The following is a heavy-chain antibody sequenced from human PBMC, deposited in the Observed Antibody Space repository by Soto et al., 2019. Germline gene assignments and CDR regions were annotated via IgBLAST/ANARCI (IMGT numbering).Heavy chain of an antibody. CDR2: IIPIFGTA. V-gene: IGHV1-69*01. D-gene: IGHD4-17*01. CDR3: ASGNDYGDEKYWYFDL. CDR1: GGTFSSYA. J-gene: IGHJ2*01. Sequence: QVQLVQSGAEVKKPGSSVKVSCKASGGTFSSYAISWVRQAPGQGLEWMGGIIPIFGTANYAQKFQGRVTITADESTNTAYMELSSLRSEDTAVYYCASGNDYGDEKYWYFDLWGRGTLVTVSS.